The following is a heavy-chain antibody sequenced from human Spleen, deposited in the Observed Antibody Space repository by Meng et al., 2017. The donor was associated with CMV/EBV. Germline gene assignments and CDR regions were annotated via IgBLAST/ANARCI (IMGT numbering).Heavy chain of an antibody. CDR1: GYTFTSYG. CDR3: AILPPRYNWNDVPTRAFDI. CDR2: MNPNSGNT. J-gene: IGHJ3*02. D-gene: IGHD1-1*01. V-gene: IGHV1-8*02. Sequence: ASVKVSCKASGYTFTSYGISWVRQATGQGLEWMGWMNPNSGNTGYAQKFQGRVTMTRNTSISTAYMELSSLRSEDTAVYYCAILPPRYNWNDVPTRAFDIWGQGTMVTVSS.